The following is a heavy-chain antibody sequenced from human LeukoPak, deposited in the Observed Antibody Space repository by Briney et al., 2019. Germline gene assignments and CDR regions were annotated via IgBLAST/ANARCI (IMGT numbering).Heavy chain of an antibody. CDR2: INPNSGGT. CDR1: GYTFTNHA. J-gene: IGHJ4*02. CDR3: ARDSQNSGSYDFDY. Sequence: ASVRVSCKASGYTFTNHAMHWVRQAPGQGLEWMGWINPNSGGTNYAQKFQGWVTMTRDTSISTAYMELSRLRSDDTAVYYCARDSQNSGSYDFDYWGQGTLVTVSS. D-gene: IGHD1-26*01. V-gene: IGHV1-2*04.